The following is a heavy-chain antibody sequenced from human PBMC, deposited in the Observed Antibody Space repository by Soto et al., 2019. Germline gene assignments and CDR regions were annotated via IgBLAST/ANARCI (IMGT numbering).Heavy chain of an antibody. Sequence: EVQLVESGGGLVKPGGSLRLSCAASGFTFSSYSMNWVRQAPGKGLEWVSSISSSSSYIYYADSVKGRFTISRDNAKNSLFLQMNSLRAEDTDVYYCARIPGRGYWSGGSRYTVYWGQGTLVTVS. D-gene: IGHD2-15*01. CDR3: ARIPGRGYWSGGSRYTVY. CDR1: GFTFSSYS. V-gene: IGHV3-21*01. CDR2: ISSSSSYI. J-gene: IGHJ4*02.